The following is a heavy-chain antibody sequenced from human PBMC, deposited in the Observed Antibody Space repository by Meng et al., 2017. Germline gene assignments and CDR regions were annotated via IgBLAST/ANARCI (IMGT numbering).Heavy chain of an antibody. CDR1: GGSISSYY. Sequence: SETLSLTCTVSGGSISSYYWSWIRQPPGKGLEWIGYIYYSGSTNYTPSLKSRVTISVDTSKNQFSLKLSSVTAADTAVYYCARDPTPMIVVANYYYYGMDVWGKGTTVTVSS. J-gene: IGHJ6*04. D-gene: IGHD3-22*01. CDR2: IYYSGST. V-gene: IGHV4-59*01. CDR3: ARDPTPMIVVANYYYYGMDV.